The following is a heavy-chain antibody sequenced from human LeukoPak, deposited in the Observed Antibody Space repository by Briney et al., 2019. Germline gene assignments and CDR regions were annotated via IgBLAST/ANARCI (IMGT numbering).Heavy chain of an antibody. J-gene: IGHJ1*01. CDR1: GGTFSSYA. V-gene: IGHV1-69*13. CDR3: ARSSSGDILTGRNEYFQH. Sequence: SVKVSCKASGGTFSSYAISWERQAPGQGLEWMGGIIPIFGTANYAQKFQGRVTITADESTSTAYMELSSLRSEDTAVYYCARSSSGDILTGRNEYFQHWGQGTLVTVSS. CDR2: IIPIFGTA. D-gene: IGHD3-9*01.